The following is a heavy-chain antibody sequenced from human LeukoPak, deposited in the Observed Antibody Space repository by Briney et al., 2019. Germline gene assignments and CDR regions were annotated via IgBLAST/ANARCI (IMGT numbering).Heavy chain of an antibody. J-gene: IGHJ6*03. CDR3: ARNREPSPNYYYYMDV. CDR1: GYTFTSYD. CDR2: MNPNSGIT. D-gene: IGHD1-26*01. Sequence: ASVKVSCKASGYTFTSYDINWVRQGTGQGLEWMGWMNPNSGITGSAQKFQGRVTMTRNTSISTAYMELSSLRSEDTAVYYCARNREPSPNYYYYMDVWGKGTTVTVS. V-gene: IGHV1-8*01.